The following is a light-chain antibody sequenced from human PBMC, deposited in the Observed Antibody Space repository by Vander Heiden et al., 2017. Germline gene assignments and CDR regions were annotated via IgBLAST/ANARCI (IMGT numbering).Light chain of an antibody. CDR3: QQHSTWPSLT. V-gene: IGKV3-15*01. Sequence: EIVMTQSPATLPLSPGQRGSLSCRASQSVNINVAWYQQRPGQAPSLLMHAASTRATGVPDRFSGSGSGTEFTLTISSLQSEDFAGYFCQQHSTWPSLTFGGGTRVE. CDR1: QSVNIN. CDR2: AAS. J-gene: IGKJ4*01.